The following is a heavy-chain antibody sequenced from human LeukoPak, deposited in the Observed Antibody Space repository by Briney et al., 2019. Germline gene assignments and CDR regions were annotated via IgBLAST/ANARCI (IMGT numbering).Heavy chain of an antibody. CDR1: GGSISSYY. CDR3: AREAAIWFGESDANYYFDY. J-gene: IGHJ4*02. D-gene: IGHD3-10*01. CDR2: IYTSGST. V-gene: IGHV4-4*07. Sequence: SETLSLTCTVSGGSISSYYWSWIRQPAGKGLEWIGRIYTSGSTNYNPSLKSRVTMSVDTSKNQFSLKLSSVTAADTAVYYCAREAAIWFGESDANYYFDYWGQGTLVTVSS.